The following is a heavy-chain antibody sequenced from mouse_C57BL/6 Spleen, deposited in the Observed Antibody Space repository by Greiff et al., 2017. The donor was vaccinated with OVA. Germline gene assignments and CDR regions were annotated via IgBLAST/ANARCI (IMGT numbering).Heavy chain of an antibody. CDR1: GYTFTSYW. V-gene: IGHV1-59*01. CDR2: IDPSDSYT. J-gene: IGHJ2*01. CDR3: ARGTKVDD. D-gene: IGHD1-1*01. Sequence: QVQLQQPGAELVRPGTSVKLSCKASGYTFTSYWMHWVKQRPGQGLEWIGVIDPSDSYTNYNQKFKGKATLTVDTSSSTAYMQLSSLTSEDSAVYYCARGTKVDDWGQGTTLTVSS.